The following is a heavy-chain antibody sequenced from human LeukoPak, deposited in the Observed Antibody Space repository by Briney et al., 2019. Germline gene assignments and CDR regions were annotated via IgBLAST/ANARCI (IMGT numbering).Heavy chain of an antibody. V-gene: IGHV3-15*01. D-gene: IGHD3-10*01. CDR3: TTHSLWFGELLRDY. J-gene: IGHJ4*02. CDR2: IKSKTDGGTT. Sequence: PGGSLRLSCAASGFTFSSYEMNWVRQAPGKGLEWVGRIKSKTDGGTTDYAAPVKGRFTISRDDSKNTLYLQMNSLKTEDTAVYYCTTHSLWFGELLRDYWGQGTLVTVSS. CDR1: GFTFSSYE.